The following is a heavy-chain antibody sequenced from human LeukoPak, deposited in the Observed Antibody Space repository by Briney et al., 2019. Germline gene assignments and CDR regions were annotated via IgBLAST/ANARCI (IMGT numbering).Heavy chain of an antibody. V-gene: IGHV3-30*02. Sequence: GGSLRLSCAASGFTFSSYGMHWVRQAPGKGLEWVAVIWYGGSNKYYADSVKGRFTISRDNSKNTLYLQMNSLRAEDTAVYYCAKGLTLLWGEYYFDYWGQGILVTVSS. J-gene: IGHJ4*02. CDR1: GFTFSSYG. D-gene: IGHD3-10*01. CDR3: AKGLTLLWGEYYFDY. CDR2: IWYGGSNK.